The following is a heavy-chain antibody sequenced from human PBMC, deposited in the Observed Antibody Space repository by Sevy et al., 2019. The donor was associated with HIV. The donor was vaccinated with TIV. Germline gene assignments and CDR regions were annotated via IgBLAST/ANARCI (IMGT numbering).Heavy chain of an antibody. V-gene: IGHV3-7*01. Sequence: GGSLRLSCAASGFTFSVYWMSWVRQAPGKGLEWVATMKEDGSDKDYVDSVKGRSTISRDNAKNSLYLQVNSLRAEDTAVYYCVREGVGGYSYSLDCWGQGTLVTVSS. CDR2: MKEDGSDK. D-gene: IGHD5-18*01. J-gene: IGHJ4*02. CDR1: GFTFSVYW. CDR3: VREGVGGYSYSLDC.